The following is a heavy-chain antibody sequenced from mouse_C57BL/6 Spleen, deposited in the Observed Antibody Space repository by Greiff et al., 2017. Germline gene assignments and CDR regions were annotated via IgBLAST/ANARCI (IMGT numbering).Heavy chain of an antibody. Sequence: VQLQQSGAELVKPGASVKISCKASGYAFSSYWMNWVKQRPGKGLEWIGQIYPGDGDTNYNGKFKGKATLTADKSSSTAYMQLSSLTSEDSAVYCCARRGYYYGSSYDWYFDVWGTGTTVTVSS. V-gene: IGHV1-80*01. CDR1: GYAFSSYW. CDR2: IYPGDGDT. D-gene: IGHD1-1*01. J-gene: IGHJ1*03. CDR3: ARRGYYYGSSYDWYFDV.